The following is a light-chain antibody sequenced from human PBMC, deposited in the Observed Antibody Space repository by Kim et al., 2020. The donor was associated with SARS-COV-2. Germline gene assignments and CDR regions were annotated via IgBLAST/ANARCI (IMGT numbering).Light chain of an antibody. CDR1: SSNIVAGYD. V-gene: IGLV1-40*01. J-gene: IGLJ2*01. Sequence: RVTLSCTGSSSNIVAGYDVHWSQQLPGTAPKLLIYGNSNRPSGVPDRFSGSKSGTSASLAITGLQAEDEADYYCQSYDSSLSGVVFGGGTQLTVL. CDR3: QSYDSSLSGVV. CDR2: GNS.